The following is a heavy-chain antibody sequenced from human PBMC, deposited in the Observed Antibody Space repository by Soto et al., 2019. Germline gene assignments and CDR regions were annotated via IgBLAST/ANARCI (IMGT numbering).Heavy chain of an antibody. Sequence: QVTLKESGPVLVKPTETLTLTCTVSGFSLSNARMGVTWIRQPPGKALEWLAHIFSNDEKSYSTSLKSRLTISKDTSKSQVVLTMTNMDPVDTATYYCARHGRGVGARTLDYWGQGTLVTVSS. CDR1: GFSLSNARMG. V-gene: IGHV2-26*01. CDR3: ARHGRGVGARTLDY. D-gene: IGHD1-26*01. J-gene: IGHJ4*02. CDR2: IFSNDEK.